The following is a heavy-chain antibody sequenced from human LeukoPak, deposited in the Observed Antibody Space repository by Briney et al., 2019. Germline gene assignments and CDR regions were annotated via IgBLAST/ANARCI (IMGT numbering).Heavy chain of an antibody. CDR2: IYYDGSNK. V-gene: IGHV3-33*01. Sequence: PGRSLRLSCAASGFTFGRNGMHWVRQAPAKGLEWVALIYYDGSNKYYVDSVKGRFTISRDNSKNMLYPQMNSLRAEDTAVYYCARDPLSGDGYITGFDYWGQGTLVTVSS. CDR1: GFTFGRNG. D-gene: IGHD5-24*01. J-gene: IGHJ4*02. CDR3: ARDPLSGDGYITGFDY.